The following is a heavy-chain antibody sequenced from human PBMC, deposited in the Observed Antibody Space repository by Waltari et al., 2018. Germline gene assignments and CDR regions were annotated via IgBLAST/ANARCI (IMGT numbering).Heavy chain of an antibody. CDR2: ISDSGVIT. Sequence: EEHLLESGGGLAQPGGSLRLSCAASGFNFISYAMSWVRQAPGKGLEWVSGISDSGVITKYAASVKGRFTVSRDNSKNTVFLHLNSLRAEDTAIYYCARHLYSIDYLELAKWGQGTMVTVSS. CDR3: ARHLYSIDYLELAK. V-gene: IGHV3-23*01. D-gene: IGHD3-22*01. J-gene: IGHJ3*01. CDR1: GFNFISYA.